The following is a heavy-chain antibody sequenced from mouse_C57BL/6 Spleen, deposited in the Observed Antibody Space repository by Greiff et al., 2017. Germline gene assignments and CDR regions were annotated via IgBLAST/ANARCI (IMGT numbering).Heavy chain of an antibody. CDR3: TREDLDYYFDD. CDR1: GYTFTDYE. V-gene: IGHV1-15*01. J-gene: IGHJ2*01. CDR2: IDPETGGT. Sequence: QVQLQQSGAELVRPGASVTLSCKASGYTFTDYEMHWVKQTPVHGLEWIGAIDPETGGTAYNQKFKGKAILTADKSSSTAYMELRSLTSEDSAVYYCTREDLDYYFDDWGQGTTLTVSS.